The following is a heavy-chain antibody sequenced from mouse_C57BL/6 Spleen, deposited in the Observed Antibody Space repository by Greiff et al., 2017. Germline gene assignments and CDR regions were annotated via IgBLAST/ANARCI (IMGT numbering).Heavy chain of an antibody. V-gene: IGHV1-26*01. CDR2: INPNNGGT. Sequence: EVKVVESGPELVKPGASVKISCKASGYTFTDYYMNWVKQSHGKSLEWIGDINPNNGGTSYNQKFKGKATLTVDKSSSTAYMELRSLTSEDSAVYYCAREDYDGGYAMDYWGQGTSVTVSS. D-gene: IGHD2-4*01. J-gene: IGHJ4*01. CDR1: GYTFTDYY. CDR3: AREDYDGGYAMDY.